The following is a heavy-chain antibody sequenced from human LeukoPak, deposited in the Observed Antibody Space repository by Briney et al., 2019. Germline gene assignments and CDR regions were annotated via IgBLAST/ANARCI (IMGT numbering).Heavy chain of an antibody. D-gene: IGHD3-22*01. J-gene: IGHJ4*02. CDR1: GFTFSNYG. V-gene: IGHV3-30*18. CDR2: ISYDGSNK. Sequence: GRSLRLSCAAYGFTFSNYGIHWVRQDPGKGLEWVAVISYDGSNKYYAESVKGRFTISRDNSKNTLYLQMNSLRAEDTAVYYCAKGYGFDSSGSEHYFENWGQGILVTVCS. CDR3: AKGYGFDSSGSEHYFEN.